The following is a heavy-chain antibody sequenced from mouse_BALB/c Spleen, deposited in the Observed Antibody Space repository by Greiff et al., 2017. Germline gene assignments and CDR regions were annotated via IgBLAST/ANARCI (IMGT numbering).Heavy chain of an antibody. J-gene: IGHJ4*01. Sequence: QVQLKQSGAELARPGASVKLSCKASGYTFTSYWMQWVKQRPGQGLEWIGAIYPGDGDTRYTQKFKGKATLTADKSSSTAYMQLSSLASEDSAVYYCARGGTFMDYWGQGTSVTVSS. CDR2: IYPGDGDT. CDR1: GYTFTSYW. V-gene: IGHV1-87*01. CDR3: ARGGTFMDY.